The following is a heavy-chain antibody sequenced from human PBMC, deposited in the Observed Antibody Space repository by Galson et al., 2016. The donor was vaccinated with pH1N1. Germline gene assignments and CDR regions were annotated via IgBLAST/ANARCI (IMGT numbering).Heavy chain of an antibody. V-gene: IGHV3-23*01. CDR1: GFTFSSCA. Sequence: SLRLSCAASGFTFSSCAVSWVRQAPGKGLEWVSSISGSGGRTDYADSVKGRFTISRDNSKNTLSLQMNSLGVKDTALYYCAKHLYSSVDYFDYWGQGTLVTVSS. J-gene: IGHJ4*02. D-gene: IGHD6-19*01. CDR3: AKHLYSSVDYFDY. CDR2: ISGSGGRT.